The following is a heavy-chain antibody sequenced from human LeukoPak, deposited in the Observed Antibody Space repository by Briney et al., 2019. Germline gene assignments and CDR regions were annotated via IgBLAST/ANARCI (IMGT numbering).Heavy chain of an antibody. CDR3: AKGGGSTWFSK. D-gene: IGHD6-13*01. V-gene: IGHV3-23*01. CDR1: GFIFSTYG. J-gene: IGHJ4*02. Sequence: GGSLRLSCATSGFIFSTYGMSWVRQAPGKGLEWVALISGSGDNTDYADSVKGRFTISRDNSKHTLYLQVNTLRTDDTAVYFCAKGGGSTWFSKWGQGTLVTVSS. CDR2: ISGSGDNT.